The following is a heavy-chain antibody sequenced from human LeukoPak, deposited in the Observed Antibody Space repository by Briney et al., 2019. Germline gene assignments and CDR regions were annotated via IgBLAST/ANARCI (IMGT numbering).Heavy chain of an antibody. J-gene: IGHJ4*02. CDR1: GFTFSSYG. D-gene: IGHD1-26*01. Sequence: PGRSLRLSCAASGFTFSSYGMHWVRQAPGKGLEWVAVISYDGSNKYYADSVKGRFTISRDNSKNTLYLQMNSLRAEDTAVYYCAKTKRYSGSYFDYRGQGTLATVSS. CDR2: ISYDGSNK. CDR3: AKTKRYSGSYFDY. V-gene: IGHV3-30*18.